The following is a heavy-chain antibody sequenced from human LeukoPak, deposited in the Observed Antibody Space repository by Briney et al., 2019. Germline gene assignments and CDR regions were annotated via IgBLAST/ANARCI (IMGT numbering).Heavy chain of an antibody. CDR3: ARVRISTTGTTCGWFDP. D-gene: IGHD1-1*01. V-gene: IGHV4-34*01. Sequence: PSETLSLTCAVYGGSFSGYYWSWIRQPPGKGLEWIGEIKHSGSTNYNPSLKSRVTISVDTSKNQFSLKLSSVTAADTAVYYCARVRISTTGTTCGWFDPWGQGTLVTVSS. CDR1: GGSFSGYY. CDR2: IKHSGST. J-gene: IGHJ5*02.